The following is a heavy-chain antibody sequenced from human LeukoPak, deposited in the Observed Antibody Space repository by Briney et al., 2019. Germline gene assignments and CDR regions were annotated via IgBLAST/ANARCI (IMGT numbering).Heavy chain of an antibody. D-gene: IGHD2-15*01. Sequence: TGGSLTLSCAASGFTFSSYSMNWVRQAPGKGMGWDSYISSSSSTIYYADSVKARFTISRDNAKNSLYLQMNSLRDEDTAVYYCARDRIVVVAATDYFDYWGQGTLVTVSS. CDR3: ARDRIVVVAATDYFDY. CDR1: GFTFSSYS. CDR2: ISSSSSTI. J-gene: IGHJ4*02. V-gene: IGHV3-48*02.